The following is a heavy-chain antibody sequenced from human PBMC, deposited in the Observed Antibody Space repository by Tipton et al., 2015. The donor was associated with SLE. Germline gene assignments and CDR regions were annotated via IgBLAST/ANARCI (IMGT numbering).Heavy chain of an antibody. Sequence: TLSLTCTVSGGSISTSSYYWGWIRQPPGKGLEWIGSIFYGGDTYYNPSLKSRVTISVDTSKNQFSLKLSSVTAADTAVHYCARRIPRTTRSYGMDVWGQGTTVTVSS. D-gene: IGHD4-11*01. V-gene: IGHV4-39*01. CDR1: GGSISTSSYY. CDR2: IFYGGDT. J-gene: IGHJ6*02. CDR3: ARRIPRTTRSYGMDV.